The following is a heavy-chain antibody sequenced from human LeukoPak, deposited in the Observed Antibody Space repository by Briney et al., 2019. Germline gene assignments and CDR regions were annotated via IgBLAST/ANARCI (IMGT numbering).Heavy chain of an antibody. J-gene: IGHJ4*02. D-gene: IGHD3-16*01. CDR1: GFTFSSYG. Sequence: QPGGSLRLSCAASGFTFSSYGMHWVRQAPGRGLEWVAVISYDGSNKYYADSVKGRFTISRDNSKNTLYLQMNSLRAEDTAVYYCARDWGTLRPSSTFDYWGQGTLVTVSS. V-gene: IGHV3-30*03. CDR2: ISYDGSNK. CDR3: ARDWGTLRPSSTFDY.